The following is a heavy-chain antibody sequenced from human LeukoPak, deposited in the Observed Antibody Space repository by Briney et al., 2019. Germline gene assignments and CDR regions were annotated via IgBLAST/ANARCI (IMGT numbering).Heavy chain of an antibody. Sequence: SVNLSLNSSGCSFTVYNMHWGRQAPAPGHERVGWINPNSGGRNYSQKFQVKVTITRATSISTGYMGLSRLRADDTGVYYCARGVKKHNWFDPWGQGTLVTVSS. CDR2: INPNSGGR. V-gene: IGHV1-2*02. J-gene: IGHJ5*02. CDR3: ARGVKKHNWFDP. CDR1: GCSFTVYN. D-gene: IGHD4-23*01.